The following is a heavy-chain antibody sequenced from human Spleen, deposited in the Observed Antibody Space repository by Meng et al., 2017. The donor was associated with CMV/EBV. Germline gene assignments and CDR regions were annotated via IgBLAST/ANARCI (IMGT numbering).Heavy chain of an antibody. J-gene: IGHJ4*02. V-gene: IGHV4-39*07. D-gene: IGHD4-17*01. Sequence: SETLSLTCTVSGGSISSSSYYWGWIRQPPGKGLEWIGSIYYSGSTYYNPSLKSRVTISVDTSKNQFSLKLKSVTAADTAVYYCARAYGDYVLEDYWGQGTLVTVSS. CDR3: ARAYGDYVLEDY. CDR2: IYYSGST. CDR1: GGSISSSSYY.